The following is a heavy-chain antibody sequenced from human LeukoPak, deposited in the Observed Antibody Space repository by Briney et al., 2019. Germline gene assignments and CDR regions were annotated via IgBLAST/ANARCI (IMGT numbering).Heavy chain of an antibody. CDR3: ARDIPLFGEFDH. D-gene: IGHD3-10*02. V-gene: IGHV3-23*01. J-gene: IGHJ5*02. CDR2: ISDSGSGT. Sequence: PGGSLRLSCATSGFTFGNYAMDWVRQAPGKGLEWVSAISDSGSGTYYADSVKGRFAISRDNSKNTLYLHMHSLRVEDTAVYYCARDIPLFGEFDHWGQGSLVIVSS. CDR1: GFTFGNYA.